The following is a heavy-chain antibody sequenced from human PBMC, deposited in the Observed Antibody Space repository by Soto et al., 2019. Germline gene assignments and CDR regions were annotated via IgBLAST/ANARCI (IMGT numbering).Heavy chain of an antibody. V-gene: IGHV1-69*13. Sequence: SSVKVSCKASGGTFSSYAISWVRQAPGQGLEWMGGIIPIFGTANYAQKFQGRVTITADESTSTAYMELSSLRSEDTAVYYCARQLEYYYDSSGYSNWFDPWGQGTMVTVSS. CDR2: IIPIFGTA. CDR1: GGTFSSYA. D-gene: IGHD3-22*01. CDR3: ARQLEYYYDSSGYSNWFDP. J-gene: IGHJ5*02.